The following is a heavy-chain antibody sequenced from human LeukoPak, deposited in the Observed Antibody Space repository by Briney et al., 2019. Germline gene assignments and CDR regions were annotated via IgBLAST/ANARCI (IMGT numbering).Heavy chain of an antibody. CDR3: ARTSGSSSLGDY. J-gene: IGHJ4*02. Sequence: DSVKGRFTISRDNPRNSLYLPMNSLRAEDTAVYSCARTSGSSSLGDYWGQGTLVTVSS. D-gene: IGHD6-13*01. V-gene: IGHV3-7*04.